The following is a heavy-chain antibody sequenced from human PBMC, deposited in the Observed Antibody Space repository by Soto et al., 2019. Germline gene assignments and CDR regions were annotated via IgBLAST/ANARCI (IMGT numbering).Heavy chain of an antibody. D-gene: IGHD2-15*01. V-gene: IGHV4-39*01. J-gene: IGHJ4*02. CDR3: AKVVVGATSHSDFDS. CDR1: GGSIANNNYF. Sequence: SETLSLTCTVSGGSIANNNYFWGWVRQPPGKGLEWIGSAAYSGGTYKNPSLKSRVTVSVDTSKNQFSLKLTSVTAADTAVYYCAKVVVGATSHSDFDSWGQGTLVIVSS. CDR2: AAYSGGT.